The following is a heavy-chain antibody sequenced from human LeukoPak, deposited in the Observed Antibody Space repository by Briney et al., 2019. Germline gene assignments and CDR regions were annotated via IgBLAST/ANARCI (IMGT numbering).Heavy chain of an antibody. CDR3: ARDYPPTMVRALYGMDV. CDR2: IYYSGST. J-gene: IGHJ6*02. V-gene: IGHV4-39*07. Sequence: SETLSLTCTVSGGSISSYYWGWIRQPPGKGLEWIGSIYYSGSTYYNPSLKSRVTISVDTSKNQFSLKLSSVTAADTAVYCCARDYPPTMVRALYGMDVWGQGTTVTVSS. D-gene: IGHD3-10*01. CDR1: GGSISSYY.